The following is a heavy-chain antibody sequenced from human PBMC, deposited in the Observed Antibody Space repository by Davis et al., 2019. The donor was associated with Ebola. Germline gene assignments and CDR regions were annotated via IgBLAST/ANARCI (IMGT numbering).Heavy chain of an antibody. Sequence: ASVKVSCKASGYIFTTYAMHWVRQAPGQRLEWMGWVHGGNGNTKYSQKFQGRVTITRDTSASTAYLELSSLRSEDTSVYYCARDRGGDYSFDYWGQGTLVTVSS. CDR2: VHGGNGNT. CDR3: ARDRGGDYSFDY. J-gene: IGHJ4*02. V-gene: IGHV1-3*01. D-gene: IGHD3-10*01. CDR1: GYIFTTYA.